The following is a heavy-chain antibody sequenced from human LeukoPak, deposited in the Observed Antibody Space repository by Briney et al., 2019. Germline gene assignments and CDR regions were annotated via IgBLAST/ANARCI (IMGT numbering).Heavy chain of an antibody. V-gene: IGHV4-59*01. CDR1: GGSISSYY. CDR3: ARQGPMTTVDY. D-gene: IGHD4-11*01. CDR2: IYYSGST. J-gene: IGHJ4*02. Sequence: PSETLSLTCTVSGGSISSYYWSWIRQPPGKGLEWIGYIYYSGSTNYNPSLKSRVTISVDTSKNQFSLKLSSVTAADTAVYYCARQGPMTTVDYRGQGTLVTVSS.